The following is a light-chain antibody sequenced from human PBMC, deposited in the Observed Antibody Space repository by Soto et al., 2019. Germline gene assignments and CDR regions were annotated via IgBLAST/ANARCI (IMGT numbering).Light chain of an antibody. CDR1: QSVSSN. CDR2: GAS. CDR3: QQYTDWPLT. J-gene: IGKJ1*01. V-gene: IGKV3-15*01. Sequence: EIVMTQSPATLSVSPGERATLSCRASQSVSSNLAGYQHKPGQAPRLLINGASTRATGIPARFSGSGSGTEFTLTISSLQSEDFAVYFCQQYTDWPLTFGQGTKVEIK.